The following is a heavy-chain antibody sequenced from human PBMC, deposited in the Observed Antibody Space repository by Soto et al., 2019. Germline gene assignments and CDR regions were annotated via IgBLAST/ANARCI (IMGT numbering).Heavy chain of an antibody. Sequence: GESLKISCKGSGYSFTSYWISWVRQMPGKGLEWMGRIDPSDSYTNYSPSFQGHVTISADKSISTAYLQWSSLKASDTAMYYCAREDTAMSGWGDESYYYGMDVWGQGTTVTVSS. J-gene: IGHJ6*02. CDR2: IDPSDSYT. V-gene: IGHV5-10-1*01. D-gene: IGHD5-18*01. CDR1: GYSFTSYW. CDR3: AREDTAMSGWGDESYYYGMDV.